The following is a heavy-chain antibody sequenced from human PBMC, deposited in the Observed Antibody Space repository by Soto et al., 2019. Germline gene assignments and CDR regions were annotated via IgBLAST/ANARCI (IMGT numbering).Heavy chain of an antibody. Sequence: QVPLQESGPGLVRPSETLSLTCFVSGDSISGFNWWSWVRQSPGKALEWIGEIFHSGSPKYNPSLKSRVTILVDKSKNHFSLNLTSVTAADTAIYYCARSRYGRFGLDVWGQGTTVAVSS. V-gene: IGHV4-4*02. CDR1: GDSISGFNW. CDR3: ARSRYGRFGLDV. D-gene: IGHD3-16*02. J-gene: IGHJ6*02. CDR2: IFHSGSP.